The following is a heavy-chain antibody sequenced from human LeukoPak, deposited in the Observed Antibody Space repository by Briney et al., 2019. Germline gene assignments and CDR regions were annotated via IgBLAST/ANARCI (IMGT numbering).Heavy chain of an antibody. V-gene: IGHV3-23*01. Sequence: GGSLRLSCGASGFTFSTYGMSWVRQAPGKGLEWVSAVSGTGTTYYADSVRGRFIISRDNSKNTLYLQMNSLRAEDTAAYYCAKMQGYFDYWGQGTLVTVAS. CDR2: VSGTGTT. J-gene: IGHJ4*02. CDR1: GFTFSTYG. CDR3: AKMQGYFDY.